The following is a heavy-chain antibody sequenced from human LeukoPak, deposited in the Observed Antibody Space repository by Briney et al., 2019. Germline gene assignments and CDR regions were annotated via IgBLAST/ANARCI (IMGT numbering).Heavy chain of an antibody. CDR1: GFTFSSYA. D-gene: IGHD3-10*01. V-gene: IGHV3-23*01. J-gene: IGHJ6*03. CDR3: AKDGSGQGGHQKIWFGELFYYYYYMDV. CDR2: ISGSGGST. Sequence: PGGSLRLSCAASGFTFSSYAMSWVRQAPGKGLEWVSAISGSGGSTYYADSVKGRFTISRDNSKNTLYLQMNSLRAEDTAVYYCAKDGSGQGGHQKIWFGELFYYYYYMDVWGKGTTVTVSS.